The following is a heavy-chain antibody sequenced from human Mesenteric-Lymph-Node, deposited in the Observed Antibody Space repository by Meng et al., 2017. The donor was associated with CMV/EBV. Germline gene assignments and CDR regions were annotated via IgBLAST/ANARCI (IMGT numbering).Heavy chain of an antibody. D-gene: IGHD2-15*01. J-gene: IGHJ4*02. CDR3: ARGSDIPVNNY. CDR1: GGSFSGYY. V-gene: IGHV4-34*01. Sequence: QVQLQQWGAGMLKPSGTLSLTCAVYGGSFSGYYWSWIRHPPGKGLEWIGEINHSGGPNYNPSLKSRVTISLVRSKNQFSLKLSSVTAEDTAVYYCARGSDIPVNNYWGQGTLVTVSS. CDR2: INHSGGP.